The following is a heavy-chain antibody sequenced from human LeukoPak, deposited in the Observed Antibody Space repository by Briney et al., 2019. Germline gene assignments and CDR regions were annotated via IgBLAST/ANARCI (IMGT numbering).Heavy chain of an antibody. D-gene: IGHD2-2*01. CDR3: ARDIVVVPAADDAFDI. CDR2: INHSGST. V-gene: IGHV4-34*01. Sequence: SETLSLTCAVYGGSFSGYYWSWIRQPPGKGLEWIGEINHSGSTNYNPSLKSRVTISVDTSKNQFSLKLSSVTAANTAVYYCARDIVVVPAADDAFDIWGQGTMVTVSS. CDR1: GGSFSGYY. J-gene: IGHJ3*02.